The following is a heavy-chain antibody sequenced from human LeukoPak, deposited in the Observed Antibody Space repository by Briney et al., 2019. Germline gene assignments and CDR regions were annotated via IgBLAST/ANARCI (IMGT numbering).Heavy chain of an antibody. CDR1: GFTFSSYG. V-gene: IGHV3-53*01. J-gene: IGHJ5*02. D-gene: IGHD2-8*01. Sequence: GGSLRLSCAASGFTFSSYGMSWVRQAPGKGLEWVSVIYSGGSTYYADSVKGRFTISRDNSKNTLYLQMNSLRAEDTAVYYCARVSVNWFDPWGQGTLVTVSS. CDR2: IYSGGST. CDR3: ARVSVNWFDP.